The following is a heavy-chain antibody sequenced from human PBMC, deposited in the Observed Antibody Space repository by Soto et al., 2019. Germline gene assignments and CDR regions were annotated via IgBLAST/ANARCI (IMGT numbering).Heavy chain of an antibody. V-gene: IGHV4-39*02. Sequence: SETLSFTCSVSGGPISSRNYCWGWVRRAAGRGPEWIENIFYNGRTDYNPSLQSRVTIAVDTSNNHFSLKLGSVTAADTAIYYCARGRFSDDDESDWFDPWGHGTLVTVSS. CDR3: ARGRFSDDDESDWFDP. J-gene: IGHJ5*02. D-gene: IGHD5-12*01. CDR2: IFYNGRT. CDR1: GGPISSRNYC.